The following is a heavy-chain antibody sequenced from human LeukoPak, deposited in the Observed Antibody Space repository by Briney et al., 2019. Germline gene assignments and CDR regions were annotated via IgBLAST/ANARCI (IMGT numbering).Heavy chain of an antibody. J-gene: IGHJ5*02. V-gene: IGHV3-30*18. D-gene: IGHD3-10*01. CDR3: AKDPVLVRGVIIREWWFDP. CDR2: ISYDGSNK. Sequence: GGSLRLSCAASGFTFSSYGMHWVRQAPGKGLEWVAVISYDGSNKYYADSVKGRFTISRDNSKNTLYLQMNSLRAEDTAVYYCAKDPVLVRGVIIREWWFDPWGQGTLVTVSS. CDR1: GFTFSSYG.